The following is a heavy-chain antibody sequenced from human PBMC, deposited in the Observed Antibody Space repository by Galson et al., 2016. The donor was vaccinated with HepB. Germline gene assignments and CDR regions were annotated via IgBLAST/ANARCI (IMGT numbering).Heavy chain of an antibody. Sequence: SLRLSCAASRFIFSDYGMHWVRQAPGKGLEWVAVISYHGRDKSYADSVKGRFTISRDNSKNTLYLQMNSLRAEDTALYYCARAYDRSGYSGFDYWGQGTLVTVSS. V-gene: IGHV3-30*03. CDR3: ARAYDRSGYSGFDY. CDR2: ISYHGRDK. D-gene: IGHD3-22*01. CDR1: RFIFSDYG. J-gene: IGHJ4*02.